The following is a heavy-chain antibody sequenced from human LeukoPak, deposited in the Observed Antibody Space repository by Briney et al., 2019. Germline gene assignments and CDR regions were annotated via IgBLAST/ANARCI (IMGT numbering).Heavy chain of an antibody. J-gene: IGHJ4*02. Sequence: SETLSLTCTVSGGSISSYYWSWIRQPPGKGLEWIGYIYYSGSTNYNPSLKSRVTISVDTSKNQFSLKLSSVTAADTAVYYCAMGTTVTTSGYFDSWGQGTLVTVSS. CDR3: AMGTTVTTSGYFDS. V-gene: IGHV4-59*01. D-gene: IGHD4-17*01. CDR2: IYYSGST. CDR1: GGSISSYY.